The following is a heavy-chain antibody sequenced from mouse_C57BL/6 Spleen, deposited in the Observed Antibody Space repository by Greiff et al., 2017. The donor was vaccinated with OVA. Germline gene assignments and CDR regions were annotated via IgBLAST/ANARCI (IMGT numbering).Heavy chain of an antibody. CDR2: IRNKANGYTT. Sequence: EVKVEESGGGLVQPGGSLSLSCAASGFTFTDYYMSWVRQPPGKALEWMGFIRNKANGYTTEYSASVKGRFTISRDTSQSILYLQMNAQRAEDSATNYCAEYDDYDGCSYWGQGTLVTVSA. D-gene: IGHD2-4*01. V-gene: IGHV7-3*01. CDR3: AEYDDYDGCSY. CDR1: GFTFTDYY. J-gene: IGHJ3*01.